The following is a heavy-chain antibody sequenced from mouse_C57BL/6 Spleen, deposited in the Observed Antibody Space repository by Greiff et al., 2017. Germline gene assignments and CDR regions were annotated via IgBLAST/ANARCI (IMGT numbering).Heavy chain of an antibody. CDR2: INPSSGYT. CDR3: AREDTLY. CDR1: GYTFTSYS. V-gene: IGHV1-7*01. D-gene: IGHD3-2*01. Sequence: QVQLKESGAELAKPGASVKLSCKASGYTFTSYSMHWVKQRPGQGLEWIGYINPSSGYTKYNQKFKDKATLTADKSSSTAYMELSSLTYEDSAVCYCAREDTLYWGQGTTLTVSS. J-gene: IGHJ2*01.